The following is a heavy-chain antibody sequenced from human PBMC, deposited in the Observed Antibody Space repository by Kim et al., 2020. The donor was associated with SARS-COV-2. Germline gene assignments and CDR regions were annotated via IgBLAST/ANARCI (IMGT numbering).Heavy chain of an antibody. CDR1: GGSFSGYY. CDR2: INHSGST. Sequence: SETLSLTCAVYGGSFSGYYWSWIRQPPGKGLEWIGEINHSGSTNYNPSLKSRVTISVDTSKNQFSLKLSSVTAADTAVYYCALLPDYYGMDVWGQGTTVTVSS. V-gene: IGHV4-34*01. J-gene: IGHJ6*02. D-gene: IGHD3-22*01. CDR3: ALLPDYYGMDV.